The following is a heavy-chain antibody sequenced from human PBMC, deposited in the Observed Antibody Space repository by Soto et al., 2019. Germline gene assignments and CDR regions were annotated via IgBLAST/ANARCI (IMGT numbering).Heavy chain of an antibody. J-gene: IGHJ6*03. Sequence: GGSLRLSCAASGFTFSSYDMHWVRQATGKGLEWVSAIGTAGDTYYPGSVKGRFTISRENAKNSLYLQMNSLRAGDTAVYYCARGALEDGDYSDVYYYYYYYMDVWGKGTTVTVSS. CDR1: GFTFSSYD. D-gene: IGHD4-17*01. CDR3: ARGALEDGDYSDVYYYYYYYMDV. V-gene: IGHV3-13*01. CDR2: IGTAGDT.